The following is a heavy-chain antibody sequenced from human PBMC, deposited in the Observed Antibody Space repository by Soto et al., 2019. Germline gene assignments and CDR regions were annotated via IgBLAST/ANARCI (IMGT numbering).Heavy chain of an antibody. V-gene: IGHV1-2*04. Sequence: ASVKVSCKASGYTFTGYYMHWVRQAPGQGLEWMGWINPNSGGTNYAQKFQGWVTMTRDTSISTAYMELSRLRSDDTAVYYCAIVGYGSGGSCSAFQHWGQGTLVTVSS. CDR3: AIVGYGSGGSCSAFQH. CDR2: INPNSGGT. D-gene: IGHD2-15*01. J-gene: IGHJ1*01. CDR1: GYTFTGYY.